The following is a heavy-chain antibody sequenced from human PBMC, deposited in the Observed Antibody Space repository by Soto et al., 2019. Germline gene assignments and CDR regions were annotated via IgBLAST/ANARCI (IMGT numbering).Heavy chain of an antibody. Sequence: QVQLQESGPGLVKPSQTLSLTCTVSGGSISSGDYYWSWIRQPPGKGLEWIGYIYYSGSTYYNPSLKSRVTISVDTSKNQFSLKLSSVTTADTAVYYCARVQSRTTVTTGCLDYWGQGTLVTVSS. CDR2: IYYSGST. J-gene: IGHJ4*02. V-gene: IGHV4-30-4*01. D-gene: IGHD4-17*01. CDR3: ARVQSRTTVTTGCLDY. CDR1: GGSISSGDYY.